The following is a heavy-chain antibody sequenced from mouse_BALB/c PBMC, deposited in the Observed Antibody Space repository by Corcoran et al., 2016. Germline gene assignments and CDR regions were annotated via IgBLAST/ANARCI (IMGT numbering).Heavy chain of an antibody. Sequence: QIQLVQSGPELKKPGATVKISCKASGYTFTNYGMNWVKQAPGKGLKWMGWINTYTGKPTYDDDFKGRFAFSLETSASTAYLQINNLTNEDTATYCCAREPDAMDYWGQGTSVTVSS. CDR3: AREPDAMDY. V-gene: IGHV9-3-1*01. CDR1: GYTFTNYG. CDR2: INTYTGKP. J-gene: IGHJ4*01.